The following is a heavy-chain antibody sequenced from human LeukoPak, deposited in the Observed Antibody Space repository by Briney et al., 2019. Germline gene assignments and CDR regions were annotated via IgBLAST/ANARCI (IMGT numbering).Heavy chain of an antibody. Sequence: SVKVSCKASRGTFSSYAISWVRQAPGQGLEWMGVIIPMFGTANYAQKFQGRVTITADESTSTAYMELSSLTSDDMAVYYCARDPHMTRGYQIDYYMDVWGKGTAVTVSS. CDR3: ARDPHMTRGYQIDYYMDV. CDR2: IIPMFGTA. CDR1: RGTFSSYA. V-gene: IGHV1-69*13. J-gene: IGHJ6*03. D-gene: IGHD2-2*01.